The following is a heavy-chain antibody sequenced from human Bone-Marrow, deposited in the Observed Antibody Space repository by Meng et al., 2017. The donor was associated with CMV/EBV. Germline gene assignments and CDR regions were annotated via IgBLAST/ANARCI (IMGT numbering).Heavy chain of an antibody. D-gene: IGHD1-1*01. CDR1: GYTFTGYY. J-gene: IGHJ5*02. CDR2: INPNSGGT. CDR3: ASQLEINP. Sequence: ASVKVSCKASGYTFTGYYMHWVRQAPGQGLEWMGWINPNSGGTNYAQKFQGRVTMTRDTSISTVYMELRGLRSDDTAMYYCASQLEINPWGQGTLVTVSS. V-gene: IGHV1-2*02.